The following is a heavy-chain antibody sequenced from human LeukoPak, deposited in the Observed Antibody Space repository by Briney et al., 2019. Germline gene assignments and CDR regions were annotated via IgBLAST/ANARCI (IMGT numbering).Heavy chain of an antibody. CDR1: GFTFSSYS. J-gene: IGHJ5*02. CDR2: ISATGDST. V-gene: IGHV3-23*01. Sequence: GGSLRLSCAASGFTFSSYSMTWVRQAPGKGLEWVSVISATGDSTYYADSVKGRFTISRDNSKNTLFLQMNSLRAEDTAVYYCAKAVELLNWFDPWGQGTLVTVSS. CDR3: AKAVELLNWFDP. D-gene: IGHD1-26*01.